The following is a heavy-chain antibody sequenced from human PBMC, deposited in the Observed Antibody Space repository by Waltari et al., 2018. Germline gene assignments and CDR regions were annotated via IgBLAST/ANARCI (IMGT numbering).Heavy chain of an antibody. Sequence: QVQLVQSGAEVKKPGASVKVSCKASGYTFTGHYIHWVRQAPGQGLEWMGWNNPNSCGTNYAQKFQGSVTMTRDTSIITAYMELGRLGSDDTAVYYCARDSGGSGSYYGYWGQGTLVTVSS. CDR2: NNPNSCGT. CDR1: GYTFTGHY. J-gene: IGHJ4*02. V-gene: IGHV1-2*02. D-gene: IGHD3-10*01. CDR3: ARDSGGSGSYYGY.